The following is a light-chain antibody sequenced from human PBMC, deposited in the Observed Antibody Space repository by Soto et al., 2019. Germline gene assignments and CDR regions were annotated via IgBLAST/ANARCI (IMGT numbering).Light chain of an antibody. V-gene: IGKV1-13*02. CDR2: DSS. CDR1: QGINSA. CDR3: QQSYSIPPLT. J-gene: IGKJ4*01. Sequence: AIQLTQSPSSLSASVGDRVTISCRASQGINSALAWFQQKPGKPPRLLIYDSSGLESGVPSRFSGSGSGTDFTLTINGLHPEDFATYYCQQSYSIPPLTFGGGTRVEIK.